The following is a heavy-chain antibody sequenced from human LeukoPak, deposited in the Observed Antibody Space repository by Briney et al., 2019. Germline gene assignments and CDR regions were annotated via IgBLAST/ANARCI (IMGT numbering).Heavy chain of an antibody. CDR1: GFTFSSYS. J-gene: IGHJ4*02. CDR2: ISSSSSTI. CDR3: AKGGKWDVTPFDY. V-gene: IGHV3-48*01. Sequence: GGSLRLSCAASGFTFSSYSMNWVRQAPGKGLEWVSYISSSSSTIYYADSVKGRFTISRDNAKNSLYLQMNSLRAEDTAVYYCAKGGKWDVTPFDYWGQGTLVTVPS. D-gene: IGHD1-26*01.